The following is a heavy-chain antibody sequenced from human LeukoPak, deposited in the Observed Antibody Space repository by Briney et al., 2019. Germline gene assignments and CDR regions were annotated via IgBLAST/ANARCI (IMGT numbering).Heavy chain of an antibody. D-gene: IGHD3-22*01. CDR3: ARHFHDSSGYYLSYFDY. J-gene: IGHJ4*02. CDR2: IYPGDSDT. V-gene: IGHV5-51*01. CDR1: GYSFTSYW. Sequence: GESLKISCKGSGYSFTSYWIGWVRQMPGKGLEWMGIIYPGDSDTRYSPSFQGQVTISADMSISTAYLQWSSLKASDTAMYYCARHFHDSSGYYLSYFDYWGQGTLVTVSS.